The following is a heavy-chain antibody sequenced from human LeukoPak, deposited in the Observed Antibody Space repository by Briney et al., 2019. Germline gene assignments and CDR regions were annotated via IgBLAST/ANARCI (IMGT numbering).Heavy chain of an antibody. Sequence: PGGSLRLSCAASGFTFSSYTMNWVRQAPGKGLEWVSSISTTGTYIYYADSVKGRFTISRDNAKKSLYLQMNSLVAEDTAVYYCAAVVPAAPYYYYGMDVWGQGTTVTVSS. CDR2: ISTTGTYI. V-gene: IGHV3-21*01. D-gene: IGHD2-2*01. CDR1: GFTFSSYT. CDR3: AAVVPAAPYYYYGMDV. J-gene: IGHJ6*02.